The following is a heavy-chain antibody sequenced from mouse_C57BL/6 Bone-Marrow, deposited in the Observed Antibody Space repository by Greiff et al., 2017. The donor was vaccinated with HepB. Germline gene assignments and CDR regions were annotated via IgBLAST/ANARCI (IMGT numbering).Heavy chain of an antibody. J-gene: IGHJ4*01. CDR3: ARNSNDGYFAMDY. CDR2: IWSGGST. D-gene: IGHD2-3*01. CDR1: GFSLTSYG. Sequence: VQGVESGPGLVQPSQSLSITCTVSGFSLTSYGVHWVRQSPGKGLEWLGVIWSGGSTDYNAAFISRLSISKDNSKSQVFFKMNSLQADDTAIYYCARNSNDGYFAMDYWGQGTSVTVSS. V-gene: IGHV2-2*01.